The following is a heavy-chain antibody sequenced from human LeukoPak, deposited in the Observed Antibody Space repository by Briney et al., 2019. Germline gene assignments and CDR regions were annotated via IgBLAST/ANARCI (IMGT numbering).Heavy chain of an antibody. CDR1: GYTFTGYY. V-gene: IGHV1-2*06. CDR3: ARGPNMVRGRNYMDV. D-gene: IGHD3-10*01. Sequence: ASVKVSCKASGYTFTGYYMHWVRQAPGQGLEWMGRINPNSGGTNYAQKFQGRVTMTRDTSISTAYMELSSLRSEDTAVYYCARGPNMVRGRNYMDVWGKGTTVTISS. J-gene: IGHJ6*03. CDR2: INPNSGGT.